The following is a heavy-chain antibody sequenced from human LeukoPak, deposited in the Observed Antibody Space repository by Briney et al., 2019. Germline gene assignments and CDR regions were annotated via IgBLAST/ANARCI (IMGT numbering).Heavy chain of an antibody. Sequence: SQTLSLTCSVSGGSISSGDYYWSWIRQPPGKGLEWIVEINHSGSTNYNPSLKSRVTISVDTSKNQFSLKLSSVTAADTAVYYCARGAFIRWYSGYDTQDAFDIWGQGTMVTVSS. CDR3: ARGAFIRWYSGYDTQDAFDI. D-gene: IGHD5-12*01. J-gene: IGHJ3*02. CDR1: GGSISSGDYY. CDR2: INHSGST. V-gene: IGHV4-30-4*01.